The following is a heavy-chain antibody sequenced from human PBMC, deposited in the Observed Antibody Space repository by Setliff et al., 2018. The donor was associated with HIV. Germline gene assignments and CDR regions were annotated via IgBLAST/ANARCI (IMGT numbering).Heavy chain of an antibody. CDR3: ARAQWVRLHRRPDEGAAH. V-gene: IGHV1-69*11. Sequence: ASVKVSCKAAGGTFNNYVFSWVRKAPGRGLEWIGTIIPILDTTNYAQKFQDRVTITTDESTSTAYMELRSLTSEDTAVYYCARAQWVRLHRRPDEGAAHWGQGTLVTVSS. J-gene: IGHJ4*02. CDR1: GGTFNNYV. D-gene: IGHD3-10*01. CDR2: IIPILDTT.